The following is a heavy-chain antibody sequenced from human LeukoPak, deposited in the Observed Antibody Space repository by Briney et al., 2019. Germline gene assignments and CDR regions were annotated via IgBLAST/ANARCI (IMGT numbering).Heavy chain of an antibody. V-gene: IGHV4-59*01. D-gene: IGHD4-17*01. Sequence: SETLSLTCTVSGGSISSYYWSWIRQPPGKGLEWIGYIYYSGSTNYNPSLKSRVTISVDTSKNQFSLELSSVTAADTAVYYCAREAVTTGWFDPWGQGTLVTVSS. J-gene: IGHJ5*02. CDR3: AREAVTTGWFDP. CDR1: GGSISSYY. CDR2: IYYSGST.